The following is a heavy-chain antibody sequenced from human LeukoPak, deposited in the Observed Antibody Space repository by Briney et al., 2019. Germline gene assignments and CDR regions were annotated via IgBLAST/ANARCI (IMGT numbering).Heavy chain of an antibody. CDR2: INSDGSST. D-gene: IGHD3-22*01. V-gene: IGHV3-74*01. J-gene: IGHJ4*02. CDR3: ARDRRSYYDSSGYYHAVDY. Sequence: GGSLRLSCAASGFTFSSYWMHWVRQAPGKGLVWVSRINSDGSSTSYADSVKGRFTISRDNAKNTLFLQMNSLRAEDTAVYYCARDRRSYYDSSGYYHAVDYWGQGTLVTVSS. CDR1: GFTFSSYW.